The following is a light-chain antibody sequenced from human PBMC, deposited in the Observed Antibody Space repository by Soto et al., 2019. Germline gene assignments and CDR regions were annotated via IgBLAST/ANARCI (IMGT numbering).Light chain of an antibody. CDR2: DVS. V-gene: IGLV2-18*02. CDR1: SSDVGGYNR. Sequence: QSALTQPPSVSGSPGQSVTISCTGTSSDVGGYNRVSWYQQPPGKAPKLLISDVSNGPSGGSTRFSGSQSGNTASLTISGLQAEDEADYYCTSYATGSAYVFGPGTKVTVL. CDR3: TSYATGSAYV. J-gene: IGLJ1*01.